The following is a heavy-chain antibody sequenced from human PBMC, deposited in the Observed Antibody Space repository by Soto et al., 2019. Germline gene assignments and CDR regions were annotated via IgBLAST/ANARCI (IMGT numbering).Heavy chain of an antibody. D-gene: IGHD1-26*01. Sequence: PSETLSLTCAVYGGSFSGYYWSWIRQPPGKGLEWIGEINHSGSTNYNPSLKSRVTISVDTSKNQFSLKLSSVTAADTAVYYCARVGSTGFDPWGQGTLVTVSS. CDR2: INHSGST. V-gene: IGHV4-34*01. CDR1: GGSFSGYY. CDR3: ARVGSTGFDP. J-gene: IGHJ5*02.